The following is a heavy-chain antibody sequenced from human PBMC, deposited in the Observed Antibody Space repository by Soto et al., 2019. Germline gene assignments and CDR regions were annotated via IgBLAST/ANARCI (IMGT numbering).Heavy chain of an antibody. V-gene: IGHV2-26*01. J-gene: IGHJ6*02. CDR2: IFSNDEK. CDR1: GFSLSNARMG. CDR3: ARIPGSGYSYGPKHYYYYGMDV. Sequence: SGTTLVNRTDTLTLTCTVSGFSLSNARMGVSWIRQPPGKALEWLAHIFSNDEKSYSTSLKSRLTISKDTSKSQVVLTMTNMDPVDTATYYCARIPGSGYSYGPKHYYYYGMDVWAQGTTVTVSS. D-gene: IGHD5-18*01.